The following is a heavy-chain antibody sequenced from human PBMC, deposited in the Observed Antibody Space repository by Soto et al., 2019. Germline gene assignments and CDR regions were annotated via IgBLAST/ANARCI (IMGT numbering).Heavy chain of an antibody. CDR2: IIPIFGTA. V-gene: IGHV1-69*13. Sequence: SVKVSCKASGGTFSSYAISWVRQAPGQGLEWMGGIIPIFGTANYAQKLQGRVTITADESTSTAYMELSSLRSEDTAVYYCAREVDYYGSGSYYNEFYYYYYGMDVWGQGTTVTVSS. CDR3: AREVDYYGSGSYYNEFYYYYYGMDV. D-gene: IGHD3-10*01. J-gene: IGHJ6*02. CDR1: GGTFSSYA.